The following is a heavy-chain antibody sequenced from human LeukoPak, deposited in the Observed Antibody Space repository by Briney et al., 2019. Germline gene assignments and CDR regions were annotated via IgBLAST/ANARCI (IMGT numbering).Heavy chain of an antibody. J-gene: IGHJ4*02. CDR3: AKSSPPPVRD. CDR2: IYSAGST. CDR1: GFTFSSYS. Sequence: GGSLRLSCAASGFTFSSYSMNWVRQAPGKGLEWVSFIYSAGSTHYSDSVKGRFTISIDNSKNTLYLQMNSLRAEDTAVYYCAKSSPPPVRDRGQGTLVTVSS. D-gene: IGHD2/OR15-2a*01. V-gene: IGHV3-53*01.